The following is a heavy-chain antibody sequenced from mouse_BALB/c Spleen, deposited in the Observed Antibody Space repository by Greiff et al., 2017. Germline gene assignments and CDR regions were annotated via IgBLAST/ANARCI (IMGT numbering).Heavy chain of an antibody. V-gene: IGHV6-6*02. CDR1: GFTFSNYW. D-gene: IGHD2-1*01. J-gene: IGHJ2*01. Sequence: EVKVEESGGGLVQPGGSMKLSCVASGFTFSNYWMNWVRQSPEKGLEWVAEIRLKSNNYATHYAESVKGRFTISRDDSKSSVYLQMNNLRAEDTGIYYCTRGGNYAFDYWGQGTTLTVSS. CDR2: IRLKSNNYAT. CDR3: TRGGNYAFDY.